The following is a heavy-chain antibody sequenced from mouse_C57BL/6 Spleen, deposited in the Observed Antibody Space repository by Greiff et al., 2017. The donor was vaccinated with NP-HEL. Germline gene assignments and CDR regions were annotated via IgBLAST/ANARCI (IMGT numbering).Heavy chain of an antibody. Sequence: QVQLKESGAELVKPGASVKMSCKASGYTFTSYWITWVKQRPGQGLEWIGDIYPGSGSTNYNEKFKSKATLTVDTSSSTAYMQLSSLTSEDSAVYYCARGWLGPLDYWGQGTSVTVSS. CDR1: GYTFTSYW. CDR2: IYPGSGST. J-gene: IGHJ4*01. V-gene: IGHV1-55*01. CDR3: ARGWLGPLDY. D-gene: IGHD2-2*01.